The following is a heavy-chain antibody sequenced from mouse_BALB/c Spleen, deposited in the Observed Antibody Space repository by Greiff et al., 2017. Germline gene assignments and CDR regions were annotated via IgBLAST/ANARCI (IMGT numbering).Heavy chain of an antibody. CDR1: GFTFSDYY. J-gene: IGHJ3*01. D-gene: IGHD2-14*01. V-gene: IGHV5-4*02. CDR2: ISDGGSYT. CDR3: ARELYRYEREFAY. Sequence: EVQGVESGGGLVKPGGSLKLSCAASGFTFSDYYMYWVRQTPEKRLEWVATISDGGSYTYYPDSVKGRFTISRDNAKNNLYLQMSSLKSEDTAMYYCARELYRYEREFAYWGQGTLVTVSA.